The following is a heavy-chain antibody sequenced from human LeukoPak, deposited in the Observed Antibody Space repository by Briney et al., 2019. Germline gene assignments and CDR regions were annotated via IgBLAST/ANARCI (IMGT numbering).Heavy chain of an antibody. Sequence: SETLSPTCTVSGYSISSGYYWVWIRQPPGKGLEWIGSISHSGRTYYTPSLNSRVTISADTSKNQFSLNLTSVTAADTAVYFCARGSLGFDYWGQGTLVTVSS. CDR3: ARGSLGFDY. CDR1: GYSISSGYY. V-gene: IGHV4-38-2*02. J-gene: IGHJ4*02. CDR2: ISHSGRT.